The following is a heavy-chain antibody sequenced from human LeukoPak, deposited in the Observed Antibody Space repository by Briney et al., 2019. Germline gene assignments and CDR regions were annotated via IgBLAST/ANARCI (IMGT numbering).Heavy chain of an antibody. J-gene: IGHJ5*02. V-gene: IGHV3-23*01. Sequence: PGGSLRLSCAASGFTFGSYAMSWVRQAPGKGLEWVSAISASGGSTYYADSVKGRFTISRDNSKNTLYLQMNSLRAEDTAVYYCAKAHSTVIMYNWFDPWGQGTLVTVSS. CDR2: ISASGGST. D-gene: IGHD4-17*01. CDR1: GFTFGSYA. CDR3: AKAHSTVIMYNWFDP.